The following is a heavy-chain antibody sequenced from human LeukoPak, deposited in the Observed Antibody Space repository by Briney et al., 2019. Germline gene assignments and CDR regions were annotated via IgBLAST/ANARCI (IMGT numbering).Heavy chain of an antibody. D-gene: IGHD6-13*01. CDR3: ARGAAAGPSRFDP. J-gene: IGHJ5*02. V-gene: IGHV4-39*01. CDR1: GGSISSSSYY. CDR2: IYYSGSP. Sequence: PSETLSLTCTVSGGSISSSSYYCGRIRLPPGKGLGWIGSIYYSGSPYYNPSLKSRVTLSVDTSKNQFSLKLSSVTAADTAVYYCARGAAAGPSRFDPWGQGTLVTVSS.